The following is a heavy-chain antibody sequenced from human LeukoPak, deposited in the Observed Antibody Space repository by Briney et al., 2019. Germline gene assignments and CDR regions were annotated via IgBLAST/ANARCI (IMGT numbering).Heavy chain of an antibody. CDR3: ARAMMWYSGCS. CDR2: INPAEGTT. D-gene: IGHD2-15*01. V-gene: IGHV1-46*01. CDR1: GYTSTNYY. Sequence: ASVKVSCKASGYTSTNYYMHWVRQAPGQGLEWMGTINPAEGTTIYAQKFQARVSTSSDTSTSTVYMELSSLRSDDTAMYYCARAMMWYSGCSWGLGTLVTVSS. J-gene: IGHJ5*02.